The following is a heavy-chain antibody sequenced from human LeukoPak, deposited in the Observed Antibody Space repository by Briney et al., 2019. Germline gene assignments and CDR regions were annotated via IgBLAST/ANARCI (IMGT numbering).Heavy chain of an antibody. V-gene: IGHV3-30-3*01. CDR3: ARDRHDYAWGSYRLPGY. D-gene: IGHD3-16*02. CDR1: GFTFSSYA. J-gene: IGHJ4*02. CDR2: ISYDGSNK. Sequence: GSLRLSCAASGFTFSSYAMRWVRQAPGKGLEWVAVISYDGSNKYYADSVKGRFTISRDNSKNTLYLQMNSLRAEDTAVYYCARDRHDYAWGSYRLPGYWGQGTLVTVSS.